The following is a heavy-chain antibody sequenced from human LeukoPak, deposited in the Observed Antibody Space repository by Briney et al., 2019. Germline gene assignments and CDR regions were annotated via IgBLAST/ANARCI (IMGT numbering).Heavy chain of an antibody. Sequence: ASVTVSCRASGYTFTDYYMHWVRQAPGQGLEWMGWLNPNTLVTNYAQHFQGRVSMTWDTSISTGYMDLKSLTSDDTAVYYCARKDGGRDGMDVWGQGTMVTVSS. CDR3: ARKDGGRDGMDV. CDR2: LNPNTLVT. D-gene: IGHD2-15*01. CDR1: GYTFTDYY. J-gene: IGHJ6*02. V-gene: IGHV1-2*02.